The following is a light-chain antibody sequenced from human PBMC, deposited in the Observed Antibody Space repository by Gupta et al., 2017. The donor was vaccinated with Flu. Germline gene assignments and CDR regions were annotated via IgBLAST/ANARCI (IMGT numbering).Light chain of an antibody. CDR2: SNN. Sequence: QSVLTQPPSASGPPVQRGTISCPGSSSNIGCNTVNWYQQPPAPAPNLLIYSNNKRHSGVPDRFSGSKYGTSATVAISGLQAEDEADYYCAAWDDSRNGRVFGGGTKLTVL. V-gene: IGLV1-44*01. CDR1: SSNIGCNT. CDR3: AAWDDSRNGRV. J-gene: IGLJ3*02.